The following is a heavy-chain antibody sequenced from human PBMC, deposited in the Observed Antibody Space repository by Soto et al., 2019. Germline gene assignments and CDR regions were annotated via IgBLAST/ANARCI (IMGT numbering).Heavy chain of an antibody. D-gene: IGHD6-6*01. Sequence: GGSLRLSCAASGFTVSSNYMSWVRQAPGKGLEWVSVIYSGGSTYYADSVKGRFTISRHNSKNTLYLQMNSLRAEDTAVYYCARTLRVEQLVPGAFDIWGQGTMVTVSS. CDR3: ARTLRVEQLVPGAFDI. CDR2: IYSGGST. V-gene: IGHV3-53*04. CDR1: GFTVSSNY. J-gene: IGHJ3*02.